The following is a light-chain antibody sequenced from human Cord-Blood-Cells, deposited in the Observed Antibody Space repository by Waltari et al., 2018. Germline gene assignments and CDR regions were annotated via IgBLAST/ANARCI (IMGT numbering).Light chain of an antibody. CDR3: QQRSNWPPVT. Sequence: EIVLTQSPATLSLSPGERATLSCRASQSVSSYLAWYQQKHGKAPRLLIYDASNSATGIPARFSGSGAGTDFTLTISSLEPEDFAVYYCQQRSNWPPVTFGPGTKVDIK. CDR2: DAS. CDR1: QSVSSY. V-gene: IGKV3-11*01. J-gene: IGKJ3*01.